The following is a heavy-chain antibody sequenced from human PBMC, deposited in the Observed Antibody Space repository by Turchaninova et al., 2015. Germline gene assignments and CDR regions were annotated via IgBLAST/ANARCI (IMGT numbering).Heavy chain of an antibody. J-gene: IGHJ4*02. CDR3: ARGSVGCSCPDY. CDR1: GFSLISGW. D-gene: IGHD3-10*02. Sequence: VGAGGVWAMPEGSLRRACSASGFSLISGWISWGRQATGKGLEWVANIKQDGSEKNDEDSVKGRFTISRDNAKKSLYLQMNSLRAEDTAVYYCARGSVGCSCPDYWGRGTLVTVSS. CDR2: IKQDGSEK. V-gene: IGHV3-7*03.